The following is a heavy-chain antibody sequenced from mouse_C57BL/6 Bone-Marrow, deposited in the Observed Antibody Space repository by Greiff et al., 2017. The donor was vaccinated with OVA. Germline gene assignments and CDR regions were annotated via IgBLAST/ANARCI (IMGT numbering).Heavy chain of an antibody. J-gene: IGHJ4*01. CDR3: ARRFLLWSMDY. CDR1: GYTFTSYW. V-gene: IGHV1-64*01. Sequence: QVQLQQPGAELVKPGASVKLSCKASGYTFTSYWMHWVKQRPGQGLEWLGMIHPNSGSTNSNEKFKSKATLTVDKSSSTAYMQLSSLTSEDYAVYYCARRFLLWSMDYWGQGTSGTVSS. CDR2: IHPNSGST. D-gene: IGHD2-1*01.